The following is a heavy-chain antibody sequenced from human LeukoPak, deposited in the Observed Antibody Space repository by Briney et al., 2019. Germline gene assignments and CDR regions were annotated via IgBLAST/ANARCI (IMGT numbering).Heavy chain of an antibody. Sequence: SETLSLTCNVSGDSISRSRHFWAWIRQPPGKGLEWIGSIYYSGSTYYNPSLKSRVTISVDTSKNQFSLKLSSVTAADTAVYYCARLPGSGTLYYWGQGTLVTVSS. CDR2: IYYSGST. CDR3: ARLPGSGTLYY. J-gene: IGHJ4*02. CDR1: GDSISRSRHF. D-gene: IGHD3-10*01. V-gene: IGHV4-39*01.